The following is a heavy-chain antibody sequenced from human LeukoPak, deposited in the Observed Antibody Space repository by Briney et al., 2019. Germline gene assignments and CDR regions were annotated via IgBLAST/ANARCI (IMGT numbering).Heavy chain of an antibody. D-gene: IGHD3-10*01. CDR3: ARRLVREDAFDI. V-gene: IGHV4-38-2*01. J-gene: IGHJ3*02. CDR1: GYSISSGYY. Sequence: SEALSLTCAVSGYSISSGYYWGWIRQPPGKGLEWIGSIYHSGSTYYNPSLKSRVTISVDTSKNQFSLKLSSVTAADTAVYYCARRLVREDAFDIWGQGTMVTVSS. CDR2: IYHSGST.